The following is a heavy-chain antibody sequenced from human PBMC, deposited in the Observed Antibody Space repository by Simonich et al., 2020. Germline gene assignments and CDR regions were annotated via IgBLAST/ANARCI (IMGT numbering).Heavy chain of an antibody. CDR3: ARVRFEAFDI. Sequence: QVQLVQSGAEVKKPGASVKVSCKASGYTFTGYYMHWVRQAPGQGLERRGGINPTKGGTNRSQKVQGRVTITRDTSNSTAYMELSRLRADDTAVYYCARVRFEAFDIWGQGTMVTVSS. V-gene: IGHV1-2*02. CDR1: GYTFTGYY. J-gene: IGHJ3*02. CDR2: INPTKGGT.